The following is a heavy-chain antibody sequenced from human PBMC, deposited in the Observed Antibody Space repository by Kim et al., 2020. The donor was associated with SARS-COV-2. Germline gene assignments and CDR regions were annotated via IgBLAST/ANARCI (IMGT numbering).Heavy chain of an antibody. J-gene: IGHJ3*02. Sequence: QGRVTITRDTSASTAYMELSSLRSEDTAVYYCARGGYDSSGYYSDDAFDIWGQGTMVTVSS. D-gene: IGHD3-22*01. V-gene: IGHV1-3*01. CDR3: ARGGYDSSGYYSDDAFDI.